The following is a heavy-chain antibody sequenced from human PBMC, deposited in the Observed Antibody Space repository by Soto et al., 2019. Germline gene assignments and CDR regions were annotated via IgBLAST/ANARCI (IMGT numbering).Heavy chain of an antibody. Sequence: PVGSLRLSCAASGFTFSSYAMSWVRQAPGKGLEWVSAISGSGGSTYYADSVKGRFTISRDNSKNTLYLQMNSLRAEDTAVYYCAKDRWGVVVVVSDAFDIWGQGTMVTVSS. J-gene: IGHJ3*02. D-gene: IGHD2-15*01. CDR2: ISGSGGST. CDR1: GFTFSSYA. CDR3: AKDRWGVVVVVSDAFDI. V-gene: IGHV3-23*01.